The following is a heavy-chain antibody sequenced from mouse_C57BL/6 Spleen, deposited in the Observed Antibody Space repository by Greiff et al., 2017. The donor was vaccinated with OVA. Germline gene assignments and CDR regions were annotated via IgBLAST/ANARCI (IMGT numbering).Heavy chain of an antibody. CDR1: GFTFSSYG. J-gene: IGHJ3*01. Sequence: EVQLVESGGDLVKPGGSLKLSCAASGFTFSSYGMSWVRQTPDKRLEWVATISSGGSYTYYPDSVKGRFTISRDNAKNTLYLQMSSLKSEDTAMYYCARHEGLGFAYWGQGTLVTVSA. V-gene: IGHV5-6*01. D-gene: IGHD2-4*01. CDR2: ISSGGSYT. CDR3: ARHEGLGFAY.